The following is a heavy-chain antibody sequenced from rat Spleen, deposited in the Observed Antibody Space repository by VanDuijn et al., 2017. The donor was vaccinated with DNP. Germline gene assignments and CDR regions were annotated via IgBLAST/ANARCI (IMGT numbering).Heavy chain of an antibody. D-gene: IGHD1-2*01. J-gene: IGHJ2*01. CDR3: ARYSLIKRMWDY. CDR2: IPSGTGTT. Sequence: VQLVESGGDLVQPGRSLKLSCVASGFTFNYYWMAWIRQVPGKGLEWIASIPSGTGTTSYADSVKGRFMISRNDSKSTLSLQMDSLRSADTATYYCARYSLIKRMWDYWGQGVTVTVSS. CDR1: GFTFNYYW. V-gene: IGHV5-31*01.